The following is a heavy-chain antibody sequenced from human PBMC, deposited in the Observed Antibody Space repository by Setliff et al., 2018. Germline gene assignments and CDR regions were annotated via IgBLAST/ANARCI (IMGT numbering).Heavy chain of an antibody. CDR1: GGSFSSYY. J-gene: IGHJ4*02. CDR3: ARGYGYSSGWYRVYFDY. CDR2: INHSGST. Sequence: KASETLSLTCAVYGGSFSSYYWSWIRQPPGKGLEWIGEINHSGSTNYNPSLKSRVTISVDTSKNQFSLKLSSVTAADTAVYYCARGYGYSSGWYRVYFDYWGQGTPVTVSS. V-gene: IGHV4-34*01. D-gene: IGHD6-19*01.